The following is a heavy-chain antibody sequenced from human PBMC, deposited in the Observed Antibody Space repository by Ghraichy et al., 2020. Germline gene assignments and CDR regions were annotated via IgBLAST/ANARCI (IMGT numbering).Heavy chain of an antibody. V-gene: IGHV4-34*01. CDR3: ARGEGYSTYFDY. D-gene: IGHD6-13*01. Sequence: SETLSLTCAVYGGSFSGYYWSWIRQPPGKGLEWIGEINHSGSTNYNPSLKSRVTISVDTSKNQFSLKLSSVTAADTAVYYCARGEGYSTYFDYWGQGTLVNVSS. CDR2: INHSGST. CDR1: GGSFSGYY. J-gene: IGHJ4*02.